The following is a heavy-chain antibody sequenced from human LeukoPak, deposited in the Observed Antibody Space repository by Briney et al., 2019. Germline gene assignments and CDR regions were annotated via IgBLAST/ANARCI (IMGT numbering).Heavy chain of an antibody. V-gene: IGHV6-1*01. CDR2: TFYRSKWYY. Sequence: SQTLSLTCAISGDSVSSNDGNWIRQSPSRGLEWLGRTFYRSKWYYDSAVSVKSRITINPDTSKNQFSLQLNSVTPEDTAVYYSARENTLVRGTRNPFDYWGRGTLVTVSS. D-gene: IGHD3-10*01. CDR1: GDSVSSNDG. J-gene: IGHJ4*02. CDR3: ARENTLVRGTRNPFDY.